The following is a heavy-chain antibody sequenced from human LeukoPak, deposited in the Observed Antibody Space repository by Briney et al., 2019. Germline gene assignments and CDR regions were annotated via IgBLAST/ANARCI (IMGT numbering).Heavy chain of an antibody. V-gene: IGHV3-21*01. CDR2: ISSSSSYK. CDR3: ARSAAGTYY. Sequence: GGSLRLSCAASGFTFSSYWMSWVRQAPGKGLEWVSSISSSSSYKYYTDSVKGRFTISRDNAKNSLYLQMNSLRAEDRAVYYCARSAAGTYYWGQGTLVTVSS. D-gene: IGHD1-1*01. CDR1: GFTFSSYW. J-gene: IGHJ4*02.